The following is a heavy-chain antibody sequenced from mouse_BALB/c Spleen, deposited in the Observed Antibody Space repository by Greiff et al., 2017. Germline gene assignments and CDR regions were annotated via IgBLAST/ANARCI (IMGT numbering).Heavy chain of an antibody. J-gene: IGHJ1*01. CDR1: GYTFTSYW. V-gene: IGHV1-7*01. Sequence: VKLMESGAELAKPGASVKMSCKASGYTFTSYWMHWVKQRPGQGLEWIGYINPSTGYTEYNQKFKDKATLTADKSSSTAYMQLSSLTSEDSAVYYCARSGNYVDWYFDVWGAGTTVTVAS. CDR2: INPSTGYT. CDR3: ARSGNYVDWYFDV. D-gene: IGHD2-1*01.